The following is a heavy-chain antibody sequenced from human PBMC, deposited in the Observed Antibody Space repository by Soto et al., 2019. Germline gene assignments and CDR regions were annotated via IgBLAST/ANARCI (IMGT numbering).Heavy chain of an antibody. D-gene: IGHD2-8*01. CDR3: ARGDSTDCSNGVCSFFYNHDMDV. CDR2: INPRSGGT. V-gene: IGHV1-2*04. Sequence: ASVKVSCKASGYSFTDYHIHWVRQAPGQGLEWLGRINPRSGGTSTAQKFQGWVTMTTDTSISTASMELTRLTSDDTAIYYCARGDSTDCSNGVCSFFYNHDMDVWGQGTTVTVSS. CDR1: GYSFTDYH. J-gene: IGHJ6*02.